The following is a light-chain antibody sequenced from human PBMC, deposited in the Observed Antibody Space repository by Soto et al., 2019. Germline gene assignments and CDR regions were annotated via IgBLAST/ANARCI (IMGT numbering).Light chain of an antibody. CDR1: QSVSSSY. CDR2: GAS. V-gene: IGKV3-20*01. CDR3: QQYGSSPWT. J-gene: IGKJ1*01. Sequence: EIVLTQSPGTLSLSPGERATLSCRASQSVSSSYLAWYQQKPGQAPRPLIYGASSRAIGIPDTFSGSGSGTDSTLTISTLEPEDFAVNYCQQYGSSPWTFGHGTKVEIK.